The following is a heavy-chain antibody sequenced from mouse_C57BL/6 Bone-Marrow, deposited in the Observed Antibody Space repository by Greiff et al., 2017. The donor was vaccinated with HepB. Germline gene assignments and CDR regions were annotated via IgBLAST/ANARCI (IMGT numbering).Heavy chain of an antibody. CDR2: ISDGGSYT. Sequence: DVKLVESGGGLVKPGGSLKLSCAASGFTFSSYAMSWVRQTPEKRLEWVATISDGGSYTYYPDNVKGRFTISRDNDKNNLYLQMSHMKSEDTAMYYCARKGGSNYEDYAMDYWGQGTSVSVSS. D-gene: IGHD2-5*01. J-gene: IGHJ4*01. CDR1: GFTFSSYA. V-gene: IGHV5-4*03. CDR3: ARKGGSNYEDYAMDY.